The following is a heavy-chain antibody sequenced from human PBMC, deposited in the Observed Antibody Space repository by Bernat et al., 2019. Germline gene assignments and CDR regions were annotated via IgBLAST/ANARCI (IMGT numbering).Heavy chain of an antibody. CDR3: ARVASSSYGNYYYYYYMDV. CDR2: IYHGGST. V-gene: IGHV4-38-2*01. D-gene: IGHD6-6*01. CDR1: GSSISSVYY. Sequence: QVQLQESGPGLVKPSETLSLPCAVSGSSISSVYYWGWIRQPPGKGLEWIGNIYHGGSTYYNPSLKSRVTISVDTSKNQFSLKLSSVTAADTAVYYCARVASSSYGNYYYYYYMDVWGKGTTVTVSS. J-gene: IGHJ6*03.